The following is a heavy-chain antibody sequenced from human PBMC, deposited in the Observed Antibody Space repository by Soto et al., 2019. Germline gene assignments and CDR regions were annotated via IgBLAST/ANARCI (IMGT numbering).Heavy chain of an antibody. Sequence: QVPLQQWGAGLLKPSETLSLTCAVYGGSFSGYYWSWIRQPPGKGLEWIGEINHRGSTNYNPSLKSRVTISVDTSKNQFSLKLSSVTAADTAVYYCARTYGSGSYQSVDYWGQGTLVTVSS. CDR1: GGSFSGYY. J-gene: IGHJ4*02. V-gene: IGHV4-34*01. CDR3: ARTYGSGSYQSVDY. D-gene: IGHD3-10*01. CDR2: INHRGST.